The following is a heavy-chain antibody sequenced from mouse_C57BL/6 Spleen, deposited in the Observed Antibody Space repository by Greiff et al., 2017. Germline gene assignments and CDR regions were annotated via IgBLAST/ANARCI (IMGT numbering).Heavy chain of an antibody. Sequence: VQLKQSGPELVKPGASVKIPCKASGYTFTDYNMDWVKQSHGKSLEWIGDINPNNGGTIYNQKFKGKATLTVDKSSSTAYMELRSLTSEDTAVYYCARRGPYGNYGYFDVWGTGTTVTVSS. CDR3: ARRGPYGNYGYFDV. J-gene: IGHJ1*03. D-gene: IGHD2-1*01. CDR2: INPNNGGT. CDR1: GYTFTDYN. V-gene: IGHV1-18*01.